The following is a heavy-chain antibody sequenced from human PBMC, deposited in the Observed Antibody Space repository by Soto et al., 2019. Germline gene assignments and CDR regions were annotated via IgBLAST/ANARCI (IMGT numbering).Heavy chain of an antibody. J-gene: IGHJ4*02. CDR2: IFSNDDK. Sequence: QVTLKESGPVLVKPTETLTLTCTVSGFSLSNGRMAVSWIRQPPGKALEWLAHIFSNDDKSYSTSLKTSLTSSKETSKTQVVFTMTNVDPVYTATYYCARLGYSIVGIYFDYWGQGTLVTVSS. V-gene: IGHV2-26*01. D-gene: IGHD6-13*01. CDR3: ARLGYSIVGIYFDY. CDR1: GFSLSNGRMA.